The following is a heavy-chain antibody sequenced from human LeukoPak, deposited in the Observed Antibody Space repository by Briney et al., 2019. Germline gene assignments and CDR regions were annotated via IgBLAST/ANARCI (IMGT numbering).Heavy chain of an antibody. D-gene: IGHD2-15*01. V-gene: IGHV4-31*03. CDR2: IYYSGST. CDR1: GGSISSGGYY. CDR3: ARGYCSGGSCPDGTSMDV. Sequence: SQTLSLTCTVSGGSISSGGYYWSWIRQHPGKGLEWIGYIYYSGSTYYNPSLKSRVTISVDTSKNQFSLKLSSVTAADTAVYYCARGYCSGGSCPDGTSMDVWGQGTTVTVSS. J-gene: IGHJ6*02.